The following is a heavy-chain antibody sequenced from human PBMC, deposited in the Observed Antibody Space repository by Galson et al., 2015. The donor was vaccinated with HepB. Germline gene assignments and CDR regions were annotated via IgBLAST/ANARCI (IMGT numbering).Heavy chain of an antibody. CDR1: GYTFTSYD. J-gene: IGHJ5*02. CDR2: MNPNSGNT. D-gene: IGHD6-19*01. CDR3: ARGGNFGYSSGWDPNWFDP. Sequence: SVKVSCKASGYTFTSYDINWVRQATGQGLEWMGWMNPNSGNTGYAQKFQGRVTMTRNTSISTAYMELGSLRSEDTAVYYCARGGNFGYSSGWDPNWFDPWGQGTLVTVSS. V-gene: IGHV1-8*01.